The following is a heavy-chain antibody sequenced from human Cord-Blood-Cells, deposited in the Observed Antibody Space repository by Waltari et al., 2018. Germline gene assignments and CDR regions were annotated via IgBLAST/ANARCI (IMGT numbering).Heavy chain of an antibody. J-gene: IGHJ4*02. CDR2: ISSSSSYI. V-gene: IGHV3-21*01. Sequence: EVQLVESGGGLVKPGGSLRLSCEASGFTFSSYSMNWVRQAPGKGLEWVSSISSSSSYIYYADSVKGRFTISRDNAKNSLYLQMNSLRAEDTAVYYCARGSTSCYDYWGQGTLVTVSS. CDR3: ARGSTSCYDY. D-gene: IGHD2-2*01. CDR1: GFTFSSYS.